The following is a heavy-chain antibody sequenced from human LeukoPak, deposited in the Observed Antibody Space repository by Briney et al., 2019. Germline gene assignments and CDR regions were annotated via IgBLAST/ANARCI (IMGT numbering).Heavy chain of an antibody. CDR1: GFSFSSYE. J-gene: IGHJ4*02. V-gene: IGHV3-48*03. CDR2: ISSSGSGK. CDR3: ARRYYGVDY. Sequence: GGSLRLSCAAPGFSFSSYEMTWVRQAPGKGLEWVSFISSSGSGKNYAASVKGRFTISRDNAYSSLHLQMTTLSADDTAVYYCARRYYGVDYWGQGTLVTVSS. D-gene: IGHD4-17*01.